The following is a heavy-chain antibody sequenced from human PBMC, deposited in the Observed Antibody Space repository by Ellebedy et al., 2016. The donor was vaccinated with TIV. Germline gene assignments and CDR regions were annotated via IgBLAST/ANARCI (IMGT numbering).Heavy chain of an antibody. CDR1: RFSFSSYW. Sequence: GGSLRLSCAASRFSFSSYWMSWVRQAPGKGLEWVANINQDGSEKHYVDFVKGRFTISRDNAKNSLYLQMNSLRVEDTAVYYCATDGSYGDYLSPTHAFVIWGQGTMVTVSS. CDR2: INQDGSEK. CDR3: ATDGSYGDYLSPTHAFVI. D-gene: IGHD4-17*01. V-gene: IGHV3-7*01. J-gene: IGHJ3*02.